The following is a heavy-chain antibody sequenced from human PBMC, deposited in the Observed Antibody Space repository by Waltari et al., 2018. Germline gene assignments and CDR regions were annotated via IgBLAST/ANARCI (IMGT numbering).Heavy chain of an antibody. CDR3: ARRPVAAGIDS. Sequence: QVHLVESGGGVVQPGTSLRLSCAASGFSFSDYAFHWVRQAPGKGLQWVALIAKVGGNKYYIDSVKGRFTVARDNSKSTLYLQMNSLTTEDTAVYYCARRPVAAGIDSGGQGTLVTVSS. CDR2: IAKVGGNK. D-gene: IGHD6-13*01. CDR1: GFSFSDYA. J-gene: IGHJ4*02. V-gene: IGHV3-30*04.